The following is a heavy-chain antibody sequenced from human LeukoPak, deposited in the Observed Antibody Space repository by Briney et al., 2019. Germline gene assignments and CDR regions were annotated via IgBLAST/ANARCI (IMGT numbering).Heavy chain of an antibody. Sequence: SETLSLTCTVSGGSITSSSHYWGGVRQSPGKGLEWLAYIHYSGKTYYNPSLRSRLTISVDTSKNQFSLNLNSVTAADTAIYYCARHREGSSEFDPWGQGTLVTVSS. CDR3: ARHREGSSEFDP. J-gene: IGHJ5*02. CDR1: GGSITSSSHY. D-gene: IGHD6-6*01. V-gene: IGHV4-39*01. CDR2: IHYSGKT.